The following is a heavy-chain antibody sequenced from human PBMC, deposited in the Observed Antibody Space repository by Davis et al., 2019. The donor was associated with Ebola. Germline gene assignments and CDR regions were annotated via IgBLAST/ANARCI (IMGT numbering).Heavy chain of an antibody. J-gene: IGHJ6*02. CDR3: TRAGGSYNYFYGMDV. CDR1: GFSFRNYA. Sequence: PGGSLRLSCVASGFSFRNYAMHWVRQAPGRGLEWVALISPNDNKDYYADSLKGRFTITRDTSKNTLFLQMNNLRAEDTSVYYCTRAGGSYNYFYGMDVWGQGTTVTVSS. D-gene: IGHD2-15*01. CDR2: ISPNDNKD. V-gene: IGHV3-30-3*01.